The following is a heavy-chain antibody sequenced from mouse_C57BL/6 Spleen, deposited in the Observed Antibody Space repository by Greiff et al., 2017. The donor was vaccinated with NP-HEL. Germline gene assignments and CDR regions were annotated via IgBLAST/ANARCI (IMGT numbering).Heavy chain of an antibody. Sequence: EVKLVESGGDLVKPGGSLKLSCAASGFTFSSYGMSWVRQTPDKRLEWVATISSGGSYTYYPDSVKGRFTISRDNAKNTLYLQMSSLKAEDTAMYYCARTDTLDYWGQGTTLTVSS. J-gene: IGHJ2*01. CDR1: GFTFSSYG. CDR3: ARTDTLDY. CDR2: ISSGGSYT. V-gene: IGHV5-6*01.